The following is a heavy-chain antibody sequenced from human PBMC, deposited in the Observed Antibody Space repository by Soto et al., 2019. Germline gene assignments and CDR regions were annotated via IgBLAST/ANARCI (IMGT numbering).Heavy chain of an antibody. Sequence: GGSLRLSCTASGFTFGDYVMSWFRQAPGKGLEWVGFIRSEAYGGTTEYAASVKGRFTISRDDSKSITYLQMNSLKTEDTAVYYCTRGGYYDILTGHDYWGQGTLVTVSS. V-gene: IGHV3-49*03. CDR2: IRSEAYGGTT. CDR3: TRGGYYDILTGHDY. CDR1: GFTFGDYV. D-gene: IGHD3-9*01. J-gene: IGHJ4*02.